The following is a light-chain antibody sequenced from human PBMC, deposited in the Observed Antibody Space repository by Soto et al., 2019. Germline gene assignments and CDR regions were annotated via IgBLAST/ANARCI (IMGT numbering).Light chain of an antibody. J-gene: IGKJ1*01. V-gene: IGKV1-5*03. CDR2: TAS. Sequence: DIQMTQSPSTLSASVGDRVTITCRASQSVSSWLAWYQQKPGKAPNLLIYTASSFESGVPSRFSGSGSGTEFPLTISSLQPDDFATYYCQQYNSAWTFGQGTTVEIK. CDR1: QSVSSW. CDR3: QQYNSAWT.